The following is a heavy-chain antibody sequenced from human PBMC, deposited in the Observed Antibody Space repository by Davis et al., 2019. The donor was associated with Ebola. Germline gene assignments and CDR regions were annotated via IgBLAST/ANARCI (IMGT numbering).Heavy chain of an antibody. J-gene: IGHJ4*02. Sequence: GESLKISCAASGFTFSSYGMHWVRQAPGKGLEWVAVIWYDGSNKYYADSVKGRFTISRDNSKNTLYLQMNSLRAEDTAVYYCARDGLYCTNGVCFFDYWGQGTLVTVSS. CDR2: IWYDGSNK. D-gene: IGHD2-8*01. CDR1: GFTFSSYG. CDR3: ARDGLYCTNGVCFFDY. V-gene: IGHV3-33*01.